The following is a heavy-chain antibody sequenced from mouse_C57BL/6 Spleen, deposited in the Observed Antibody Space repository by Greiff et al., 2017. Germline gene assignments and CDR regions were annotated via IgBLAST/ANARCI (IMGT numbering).Heavy chain of an antibody. Sequence: EVKLMESGGDLVKPGGSLKLSCAASGFTFSSYGMSWVRLPPDKRLEWVATISSGGSYTYYPDTVKGRFTISRDNAKNTLELKMSSLKSEDTAMYYCASQPYFDYWGQGTTLTVSS. J-gene: IGHJ2*01. CDR3: ASQPYFDY. V-gene: IGHV5-6*01. CDR2: ISSGGSYT. CDR1: GFTFSSYG.